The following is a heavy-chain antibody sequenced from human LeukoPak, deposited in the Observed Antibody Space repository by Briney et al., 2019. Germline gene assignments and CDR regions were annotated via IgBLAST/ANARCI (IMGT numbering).Heavy chain of an antibody. V-gene: IGHV4-34*01. Sequence: SETLSLTCAVYGGSFSSYYWRWIRQPPGKGLEWIGEINHSGSTNYNPSLKSRVTISVDTSKNQFSLKLSSVTAADTAVYYCARVESVVPAAIWYYFDHWGQGTLVTVSS. J-gene: IGHJ4*02. CDR3: ARVESVVPAAIWYYFDH. CDR2: INHSGST. D-gene: IGHD2-2*02. CDR1: GGSFSSYY.